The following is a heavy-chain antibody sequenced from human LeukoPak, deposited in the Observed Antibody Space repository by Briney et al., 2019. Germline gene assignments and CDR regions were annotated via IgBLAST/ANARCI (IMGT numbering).Heavy chain of an antibody. Sequence: GGSLRLSCAASGFTFSSYNMNWVRQAPGKGLEWVSSISSSSSYIYYADSVKGRFTISRDNAKNSLYLQMDSLRAEDTAVYYCARDRAPEAFDIWGQGAVVTVAS. CDR2: ISSSSSYI. J-gene: IGHJ3*02. CDR3: ARDRAPEAFDI. CDR1: GFTFSSYN. V-gene: IGHV3-21*01.